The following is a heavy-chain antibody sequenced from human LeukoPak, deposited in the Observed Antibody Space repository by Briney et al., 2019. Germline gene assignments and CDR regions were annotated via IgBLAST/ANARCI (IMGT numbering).Heavy chain of an antibody. CDR1: GYTFTSYG. D-gene: IGHD2-15*01. Sequence: RASVKVSCKASGYTFTSYGISWVRQAPGQGLEWMGWISAYNGNTNYAQKLQGRVTMTTDTSTSTAYMELRSLRSDDTAVYYCARSEAECCSGGSCYSGYYYYGMDVWGQGTTVTVSS. CDR3: ARSEAECCSGGSCYSGYYYYGMDV. CDR2: ISAYNGNT. J-gene: IGHJ6*02. V-gene: IGHV1-18*01.